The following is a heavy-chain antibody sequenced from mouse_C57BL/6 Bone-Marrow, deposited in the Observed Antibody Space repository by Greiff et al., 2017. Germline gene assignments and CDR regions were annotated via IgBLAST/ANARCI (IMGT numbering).Heavy chain of an antibody. V-gene: IGHV1-82*01. CDR3: ARGGYDAWFAY. J-gene: IGHJ3*01. CDR1: GYAFSSSW. Sequence: QVQLKESGPELVKPGASVKISCKASGYAFSSSWMNWVKPRPGKGLEWIGRIYPGDGDTNYNGKFKGKATLTADKSSSTAYMQLSSLTSEDSAVYFCARGGYDAWFAYWGQGTLVTVSA. CDR2: IYPGDGDT. D-gene: IGHD2-2*01.